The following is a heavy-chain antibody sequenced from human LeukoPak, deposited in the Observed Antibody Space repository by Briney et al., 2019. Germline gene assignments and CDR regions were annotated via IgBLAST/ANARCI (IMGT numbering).Heavy chain of an antibody. Sequence: PGGSLRLSCAASGFTFHDYDMSWVRQSPGKGLEWVSGINWNGDRTGYADSVKDRFTISRDNAKKSLYLQMNSLRAEDTALYYCARRDYYGSGSPDFWGQGTLVTVSS. CDR1: GFTFHDYD. CDR3: ARRDYYGSGSPDF. J-gene: IGHJ4*02. V-gene: IGHV3-20*04. D-gene: IGHD3-10*01. CDR2: INWNGDRT.